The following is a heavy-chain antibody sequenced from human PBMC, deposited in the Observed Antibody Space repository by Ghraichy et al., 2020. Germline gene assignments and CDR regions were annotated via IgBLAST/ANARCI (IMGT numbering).Heavy chain of an antibody. CDR3: ASLVEGQKGGY. D-gene: IGHD2-8*02. J-gene: IGHJ4*02. V-gene: IGHV3-72*01. CDR1: GFSFSDHY. CDR2: IRDKSQGYTT. Sequence: LSLTCGASGFSFSDHYMDWVRQAPGQGLEWVGRIRDKSQGYTTEYAASVKGRFTVSRDDSKNSLFLQMNSLKIEDTAVYYCASLVEGQKGGYWGPGTLVTASS.